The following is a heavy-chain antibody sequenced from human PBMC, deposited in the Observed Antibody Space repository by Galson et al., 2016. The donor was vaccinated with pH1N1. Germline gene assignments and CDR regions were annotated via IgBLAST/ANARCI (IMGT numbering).Heavy chain of an antibody. CDR2: VSGTGTN. J-gene: IGHJ5*02. D-gene: IGHD1-26*01. Sequence: TLSLTCTVSGGSISSDSDYWTWIRQPAGKGLEWIGRVSGTGTNNYNPSLKSRVTISIDTSKNQFSLKMTSVTAADTAVYYCLRHTPFDGGSYQGNAWGQGTLVTVSS. CDR3: LRHTPFDGGSYQGNA. CDR1: GGSISSDSDY. V-gene: IGHV4-61*02.